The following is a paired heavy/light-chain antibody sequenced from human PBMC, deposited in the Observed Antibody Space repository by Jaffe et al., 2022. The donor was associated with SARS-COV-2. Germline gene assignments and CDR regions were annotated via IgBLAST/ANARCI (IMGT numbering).Heavy chain of an antibody. CDR3: AHSTSYYDILTGRQGPNLPDY. CDR2: IYWNDDK. CDR1: GFSLSTSGVG. D-gene: IGHD3-9*01. Sequence: QITLKESGPTLVKPTQTLTLTCTFSGFSLSTSGVGVGWIRQPPGKALEWLALIYWNDDKRYSPSLKSRLTITKDTSKNQVVLTMTNMDPVDTATYYCAHSTSYYDILTGRQGPNLPDYWGQGTLVTVSS. J-gene: IGHJ4*02. V-gene: IGHV2-5*01.
Light chain of an antibody. Sequence: QSVLTQPPSASGTPGQRVTISCSGSSSNIGSNTVNWYQQLPGTAPKLLIYSNNQRPSGVPDRFSGSKSGTSASLAISGLQSEDEADYYCAAWDDSLNGHWVFGGGTKLTVL. CDR1: SSNIGSNT. CDR3: AAWDDSLNGHWV. V-gene: IGLV1-44*01. J-gene: IGLJ3*02. CDR2: SNN.